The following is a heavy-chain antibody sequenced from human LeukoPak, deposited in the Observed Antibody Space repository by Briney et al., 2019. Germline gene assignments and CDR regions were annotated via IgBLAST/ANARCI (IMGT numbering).Heavy chain of an antibody. V-gene: IGHV3-30-3*01. CDR3: ARKISRDSSSWFPFDY. CDR2: ISYDGSNK. Sequence: GGSLRLSCAASGFTFSSYAMHWVRQAPGKGLEWVAVISYDGSNKYYADSVKGRFTISRDNSKNTLYLQMNSLRAEDTAVYYCARKISRDSSSWFPFDYWGQGTLVTVSS. J-gene: IGHJ4*02. CDR1: GFTFSSYA. D-gene: IGHD6-13*01.